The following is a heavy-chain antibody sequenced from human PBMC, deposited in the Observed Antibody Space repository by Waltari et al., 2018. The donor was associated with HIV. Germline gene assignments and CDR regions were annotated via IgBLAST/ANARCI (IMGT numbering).Heavy chain of an antibody. CDR3: ARRSWDL. V-gene: IGHV1-2*02. Sequence: QVQLVQSGAEVKKPGASVKVSCKASGYTVTDYYVHWVRQAPGQRLEWMGWINPKSGGRKFAQKCKGRVTMTWDTSITTAYMELHRLRSDDTAVYYCARRSWDLWGQGTLLTVSS. CDR2: INPKSGGR. J-gene: IGHJ5*02. CDR1: GYTVTDYY.